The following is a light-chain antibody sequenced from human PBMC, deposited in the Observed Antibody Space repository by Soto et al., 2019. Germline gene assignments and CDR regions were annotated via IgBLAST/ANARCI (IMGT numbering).Light chain of an antibody. V-gene: IGLV2-14*01. Sequence: QSALTQPASVSGSPGQSISISCNGTSSDVGAYNYVSWYRQHPGKGPELIIYKVTDRPSGVSSRFSGSKSGNTASLTISGLQAEDEADYYCSSYTTSSTWVFGGGTKLTVL. J-gene: IGLJ3*02. CDR3: SSYTTSSTWV. CDR2: KVT. CDR1: SSDVGAYNY.